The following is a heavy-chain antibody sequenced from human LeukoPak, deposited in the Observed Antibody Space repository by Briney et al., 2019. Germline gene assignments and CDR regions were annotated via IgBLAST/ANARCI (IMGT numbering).Heavy chain of an antibody. CDR3: AKGFRDYYDYIY. J-gene: IGHJ4*02. CDR2: ISGSGGST. Sequence: GGSLRLSCAASGFTFSSYAMSWVRQAPGKGLEWVSTISGSGGSTYYADSVKGRFTISRDNSKNTLYLQMNSLRAEDTAVYYCAKGFRDYYDYIYWGQGTLVTVSS. CDR1: GFTFSSYA. V-gene: IGHV3-23*01. D-gene: IGHD3-22*01.